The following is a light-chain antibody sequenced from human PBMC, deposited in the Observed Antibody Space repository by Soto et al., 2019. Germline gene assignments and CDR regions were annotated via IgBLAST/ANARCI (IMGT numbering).Light chain of an antibody. V-gene: IGKV1-6*01. Sequence: AIQMTQSPSSLSSSVGDRVTITCRASRDIGNDLGWYQQKPGKAPKHLIFAASNLQTGVPSRFSGGGSGTDFTLTISRLLANELATSYSIQPFDFSWTFGQGTKVETK. CDR3: IQPFDFSWT. J-gene: IGKJ1*01. CDR1: RDIGND. CDR2: AAS.